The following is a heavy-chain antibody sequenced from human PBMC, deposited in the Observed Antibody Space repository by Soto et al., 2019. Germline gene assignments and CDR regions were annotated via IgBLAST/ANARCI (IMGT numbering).Heavy chain of an antibody. D-gene: IGHD3-10*01. CDR1: GFNFGFFG. CDR2: ISGDGINT. CDR3: ARGNLSFDFDS. Sequence: QIQLVESWGDVVQPGRSLRLSCAASGFNFGFFGMHWVRQAPGKGLEWVAFISGDGINTHYADSVRGRFTLSRDYSKKTMYLQMDTLREDDTALYYCARGNLSFDFDSWGQGTLVTVSS. V-gene: IGHV3-30*03. J-gene: IGHJ4*02.